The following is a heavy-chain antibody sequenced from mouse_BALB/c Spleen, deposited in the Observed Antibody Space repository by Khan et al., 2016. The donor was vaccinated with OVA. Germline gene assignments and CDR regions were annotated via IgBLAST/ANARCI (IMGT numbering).Heavy chain of an antibody. CDR2: IFPGTGTI. CDR1: GYTFTNYW. D-gene: IGHD2-1*01. CDR3: ARGYFGNYEFAY. J-gene: IGHJ3*01. V-gene: IGHV1S132*01. Sequence: QVRLQQSGAELVKPGASVKLSCKTSGYTFTNYWIQWVKQRPGQGLGWIGQIFPGTGTIYSNENFKAKATLTVDTSSRTAYMQLSNLTSEDSAVYFCARGYFGNYEFAYWGQGTLVTVSA.